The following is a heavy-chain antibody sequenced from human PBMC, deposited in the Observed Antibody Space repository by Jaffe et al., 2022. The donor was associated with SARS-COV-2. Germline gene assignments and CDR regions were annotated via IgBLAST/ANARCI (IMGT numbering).Heavy chain of an antibody. CDR2: ISAYNGNT. CDR3: ARTSSITIFGVVIRSDAFDI. CDR1: GYTFTSYG. V-gene: IGHV1-18*01. Sequence: QVQLVQSGAEVKKPGASVKVSCKASGYTFTSYGISWVRQAPGQGLEWMGWISAYNGNTNYAQKLQGRVTMTTDTSTSTAYMELRSLRSDDTAVYYCARTSSITIFGVVIRSDAFDIWGQGTMVTVSS. D-gene: IGHD3-3*01. J-gene: IGHJ3*02.